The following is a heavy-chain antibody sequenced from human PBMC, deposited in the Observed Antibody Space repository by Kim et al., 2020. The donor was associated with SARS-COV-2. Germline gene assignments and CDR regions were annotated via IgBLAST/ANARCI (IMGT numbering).Heavy chain of an antibody. D-gene: IGHD5-18*01. CDR3: ARVGKWIHSDLGCA. V-gene: IGHV4-30-4*01. CDR2: IYYSGST. CDR1: GGSISSGDYY. Sequence: SETLSLTCTVSGGSISSGDYYWSWIRQPPGKGLEWIGYIYYSGSTYYNPSLKSRVTISVDTSKNQFSLKLSSVTAADTAVYYCARVGKWIHSDLGCAWGQGTLVTVSS. J-gene: IGHJ5*02.